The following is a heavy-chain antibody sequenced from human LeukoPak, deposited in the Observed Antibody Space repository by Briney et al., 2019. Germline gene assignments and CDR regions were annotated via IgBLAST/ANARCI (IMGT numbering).Heavy chain of an antibody. CDR3: AREGQLEGDAFDI. J-gene: IGHJ3*02. CDR1: GYTFTSFD. D-gene: IGHD1-1*01. Sequence: ASVKVSCKASGYTFTSFDVNWVRQATGQRLEWMGWMNPNSGNTGYAQRFQGRVTMTRNTSIGTAYMELSSLRSDDTAVYYCAREGQLEGDAFDIWGQGTMVTVSS. V-gene: IGHV1-8*01. CDR2: MNPNSGNT.